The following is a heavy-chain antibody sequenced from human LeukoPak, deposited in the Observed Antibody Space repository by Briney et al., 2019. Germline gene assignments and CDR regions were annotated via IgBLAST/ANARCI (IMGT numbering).Heavy chain of an antibody. J-gene: IGHJ3*02. Sequence: GGSLRLSCAASGFTVSSNYMSWVRQAPGKGLEWVSVIYSGGSTYYADSVKGRFTISRDNSKNTLYLQMNSLRAEDTAVYYCARYIVVVPAAIWRGAFDIWGQGTMVTVSS. CDR2: IYSGGST. V-gene: IGHV3-53*01. D-gene: IGHD2-2*02. CDR3: ARYIVVVPAAIWRGAFDI. CDR1: GFTVSSNY.